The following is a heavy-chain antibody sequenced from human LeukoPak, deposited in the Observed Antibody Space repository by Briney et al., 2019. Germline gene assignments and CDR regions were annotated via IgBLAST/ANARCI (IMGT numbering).Heavy chain of an antibody. CDR3: AREVPSHSSSWIYFDY. CDR2: IIPIFGTA. Sequence: SVKVSCKASGYTYTSYAMNWVRQAPGQGLEWMGGIIPIFGTANYAQKFQGRVTITTDESTSTAYMELSSLRSEDTAVYYCAREVPSHSSSWIYFDYWGQGTLVTVSS. V-gene: IGHV1-69*05. CDR1: GYTYTSYA. J-gene: IGHJ4*02. D-gene: IGHD6-13*01.